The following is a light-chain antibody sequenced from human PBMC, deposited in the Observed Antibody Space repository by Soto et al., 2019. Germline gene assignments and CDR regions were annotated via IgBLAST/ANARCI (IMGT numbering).Light chain of an antibody. V-gene: IGLV2-23*01. Sequence: QSALTQPASVSESPGQSISISCGGGRNDIGTYNLVSWYQQHPGKAPKLIIYEGNKRPSGVSSRFSGSRSGNTASLTISGLQAEDEADYYCCSYTDGSSLLFGGGTKLTVL. J-gene: IGLJ3*02. CDR3: CSYTDGSSLL. CDR2: EGN. CDR1: RNDIGTYNL.